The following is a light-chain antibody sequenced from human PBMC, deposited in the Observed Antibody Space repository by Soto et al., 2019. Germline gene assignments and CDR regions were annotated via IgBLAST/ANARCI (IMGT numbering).Light chain of an antibody. V-gene: IGLV2-14*01. J-gene: IGLJ1*01. CDR1: SSDVGGYNY. CDR2: EVS. CDR3: SSYTSSTSYV. Sequence: QSALTQPASVSGSPGQSITISCTGTSSDVGGYNYVSWYQQHPGKAPKLMICEVSNRPSGVSNRFSGSKSGNTASLTISGLQAEDEADYYCSSYTSSTSYVLGTGTKLTVL.